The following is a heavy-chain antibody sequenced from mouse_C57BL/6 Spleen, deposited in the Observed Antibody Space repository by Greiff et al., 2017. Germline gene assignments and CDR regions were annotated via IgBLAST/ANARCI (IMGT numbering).Heavy chain of an antibody. CDR1: GYTFTSYW. J-gene: IGHJ4*01. CDR2: IHPNSGST. Sequence: QVQLQQPGAELVKPGASVTLSCKASGYTFTSYWMHWVKQRPGQGLEWIGMIHPNSGSTNYNEKFKSKATLTVDKSSSTAYMQLSSLTSEDSAVYYCAREGYYGGDAMDYWGQGTSVTVSS. CDR3: AREGYYGGDAMDY. V-gene: IGHV1-64*01. D-gene: IGHD1-1*02.